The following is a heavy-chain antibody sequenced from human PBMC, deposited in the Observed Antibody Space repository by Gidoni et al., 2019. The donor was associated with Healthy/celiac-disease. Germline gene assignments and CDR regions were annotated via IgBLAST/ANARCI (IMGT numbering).Heavy chain of an antibody. V-gene: IGHV3-49*04. Sequence: EVQLVESGGGLVQPGRSLRLSCTASVFSFGDYAMSWVRQAPGKGLEWVGFIRSKAYGGTTEYAASVKGRFTISRDDSKSIAYLQMNSLKTEDTAVYYCTVLAATNFYYYYYGMDVWGQGTTVTVSS. CDR2: IRSKAYGGTT. CDR1: VFSFGDYA. CDR3: TVLAATNFYYYYYGMDV. J-gene: IGHJ6*02. D-gene: IGHD2-15*01.